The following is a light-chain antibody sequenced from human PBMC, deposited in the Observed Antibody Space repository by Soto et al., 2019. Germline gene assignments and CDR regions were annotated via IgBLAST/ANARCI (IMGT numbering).Light chain of an antibody. V-gene: IGKV3-15*01. CDR1: QSVSSN. J-gene: IGKJ1*01. CDR2: GAS. Sequence: EIVMTQSPATLSVSPGARATLSCRASQSVSSNLAWYQQKPGQAPRLLIYGASTRATGIPARFSGSGSGTEFTLTISSLQSEDFAVYYCQQYNNWPQTFGQGTKVEI. CDR3: QQYNNWPQT.